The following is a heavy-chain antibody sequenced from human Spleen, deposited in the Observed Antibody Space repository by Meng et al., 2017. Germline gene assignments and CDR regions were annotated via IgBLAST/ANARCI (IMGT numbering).Heavy chain of an antibody. Sequence: GESLKISCAASGFTFSSYAMHWVRQAPGKGLEWVAVISYDGSNKYYADSVKGRFTISRDNSKNTLYLQMNSLRAEDTAVYYCARDKWFGEFPFDYWGQGTLVTVAS. J-gene: IGHJ4*02. CDR3: ARDKWFGEFPFDY. V-gene: IGHV3-30*04. D-gene: IGHD3-10*01. CDR1: GFTFSSYA. CDR2: ISYDGSNK.